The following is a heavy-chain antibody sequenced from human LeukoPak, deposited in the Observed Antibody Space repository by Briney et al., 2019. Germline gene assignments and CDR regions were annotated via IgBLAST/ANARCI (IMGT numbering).Heavy chain of an antibody. Sequence: SETLSLTCTVSGGSISSYYWSWIRQPPGKGLEWIGYIYYSGSTNYNPSLKSRVTISVDTSKNQFSLKLSSVTAADTAVYYYAGLYYDILTGYPTIDYWGQGTLVTVSS. CDR1: GGSISSYY. CDR2: IYYSGST. CDR3: AGLYYDILTGYPTIDY. V-gene: IGHV4-59*08. J-gene: IGHJ4*02. D-gene: IGHD3-9*01.